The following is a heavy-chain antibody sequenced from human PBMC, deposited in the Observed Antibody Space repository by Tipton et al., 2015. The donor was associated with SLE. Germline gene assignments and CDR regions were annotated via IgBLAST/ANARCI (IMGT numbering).Heavy chain of an antibody. CDR2: ISWNSGDR. CDR1: GFTFDDYA. D-gene: IGHD6-13*01. V-gene: IGHV3-9*01. CDR3: AKDGGASSWYVDS. J-gene: IGHJ4*02. Sequence: SLRLSCAGSGFTFDDYAMHWVRQAPGKGLEWVSSISWNSGDRGYADSVKGRFTISRDNAKNSLYMQMNSLRDEDTAFYYCAKDGGASSWYVDSWGQGTLVTVSS.